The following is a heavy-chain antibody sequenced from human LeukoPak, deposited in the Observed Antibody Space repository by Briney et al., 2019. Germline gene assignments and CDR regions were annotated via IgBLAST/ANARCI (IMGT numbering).Heavy chain of an antibody. V-gene: IGHV4-39*01. J-gene: IGHJ4*02. Sequence: PSETLSLTCSVSGDSVSISGYHWSWIRQPPGKGPEWIATIYYTGNTYYTPPLRGRVTISVDTSKNQLSLRLNSVTATDTAVYYCARYSTGSSKYYFDYWGQGTLVTVSS. CDR1: GDSVSISGYH. CDR2: IYYTGNT. D-gene: IGHD6-19*01. CDR3: ARYSTGSSKYYFDY.